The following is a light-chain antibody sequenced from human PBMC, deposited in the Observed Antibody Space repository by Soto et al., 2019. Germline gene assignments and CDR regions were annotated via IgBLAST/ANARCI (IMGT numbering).Light chain of an antibody. CDR2: RAS. Sequence: IGSTQNPGTMSLSPGERATLHCRASQSVTSNVAWYQHKPGHSPRLRIYRASARATGVPDRVSGSGSGTEFTLTISSLQSEDFAVYYCQQYNNWPPITFGQGTRLEIK. CDR1: QSVTSN. V-gene: IGKV3-15*01. CDR3: QQYNNWPPIT. J-gene: IGKJ5*01.